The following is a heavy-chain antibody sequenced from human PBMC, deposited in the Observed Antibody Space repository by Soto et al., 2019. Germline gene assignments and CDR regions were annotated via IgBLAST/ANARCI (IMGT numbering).Heavy chain of an antibody. CDR2: IYYSGST. CDR1: GGSISSGGYY. J-gene: IGHJ6*02. V-gene: IGHV4-31*03. CDR3: ARGCGGQCYQDYYYYDMDV. Sequence: SETLSLTCTVSGGSISSGGYYWSWIRQHPGKGLEWIGYIYYSGSTYYNPSLKSRVTISVDTSKNQFSLKLSSVTAADTAVYYCARGCGGQCYQDYYYYDMDVWGQGTTVTVSS. D-gene: IGHD2-21*01.